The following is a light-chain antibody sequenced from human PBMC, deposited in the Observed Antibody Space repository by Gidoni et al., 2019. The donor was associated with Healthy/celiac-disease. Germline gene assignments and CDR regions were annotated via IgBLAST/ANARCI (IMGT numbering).Light chain of an antibody. Sequence: EIVLTQSPGTLSLSPGDRATFSCRASQSVSSSYLAWYQQKPGQAPRLLIYGASSRATGIPDRFSGSGSGTDFTLTISRLEPEDFAVYYCQQYGSSRTFGQGTKVEIK. CDR3: QQYGSSRT. CDR2: GAS. J-gene: IGKJ1*01. V-gene: IGKV3-20*01. CDR1: QSVSSSY.